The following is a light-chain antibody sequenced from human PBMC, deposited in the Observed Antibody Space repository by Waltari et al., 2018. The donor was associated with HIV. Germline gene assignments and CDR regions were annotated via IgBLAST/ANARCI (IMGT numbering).Light chain of an antibody. CDR3: GTWDTSLCAVV. V-gene: IGLV1-51*01. Sequence: QSVLTQPPSVSAAPGQKVTISCSGSRPNMVHNYVSWYQQLPRTAPNLLMYDLNPRPSAIPHRFSGSKSGTSVPPGISGVQTGAEADHSFGTWDTSLCAVVFGGGTKLT. CDR1: RPNMVHNY. CDR2: DLN. J-gene: IGLJ2*01.